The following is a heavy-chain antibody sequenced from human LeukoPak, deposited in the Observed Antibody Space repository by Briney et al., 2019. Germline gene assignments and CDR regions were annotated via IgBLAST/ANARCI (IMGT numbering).Heavy chain of an antibody. J-gene: IGHJ6*03. D-gene: IGHD3-10*01. CDR1: GFTLSDYY. CDR3: ASIVLLWFGESLIAAGNVDMDV. Sequence: GGSLRLSCVASGFTLSDYYMDWVRQAAGKGLEWVSYISSSSSTIYYADSVKGRFTISRDNAKNSLYLQMNSLRAEDTAVYYCASIVLLWFGESLIAAGNVDMDVWGKGTTVTVSS. CDR2: ISSSSSTI. V-gene: IGHV3-48*01.